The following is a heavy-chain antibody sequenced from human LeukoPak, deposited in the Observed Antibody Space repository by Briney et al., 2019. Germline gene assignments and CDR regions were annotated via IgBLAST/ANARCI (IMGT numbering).Heavy chain of an antibody. V-gene: IGHV1-8*03. CDR3: ARGGSIVVPAAITDYYYYMDV. CDR2: MNPNSGNT. Sequence: ASVKVSCKASGYTFTSYDINWVRQATGQGLEWMGWMNPNSGNTGYAQKFQGRVNITRNTTISTAYMELSSLRSEDTAVYYCARGGSIVVPAAITDYYYYMDVWGKGTTVTVSS. J-gene: IGHJ6*03. CDR1: GYTFTSYD. D-gene: IGHD2-2*01.